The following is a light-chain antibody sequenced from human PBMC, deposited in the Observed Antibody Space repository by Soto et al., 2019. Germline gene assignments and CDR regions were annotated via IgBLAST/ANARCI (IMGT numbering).Light chain of an antibody. CDR2: GAS. CDR1: QVINNY. CDR3: QKYNSAPPVT. Sequence: DIQMTQSPSSLSASVGDRVTISCRASQVINNYLAWYQQKPGNGPKLLIYGASTLQSGVPSRFSGSGSGKDFTLTIRSLQPEDVATYYCQKYNSAPPVTFGPGTKVDV. J-gene: IGKJ3*01. V-gene: IGKV1-27*01.